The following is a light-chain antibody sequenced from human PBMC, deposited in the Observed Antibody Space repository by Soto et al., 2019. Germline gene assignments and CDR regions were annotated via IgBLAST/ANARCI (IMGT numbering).Light chain of an antibody. J-gene: IGLJ1*01. CDR1: SSDVGGYNY. V-gene: IGLV2-14*01. CDR2: DVS. CDR3: SSYTSSSPRV. Sequence: SALTQPASVSGSPGRSITISCTGTSSDVGGYNYVSWYQQHPGKAPKLMIYDVSNRPSGVSNRFSGSKSGNTASLTISGLQAEDEADYYCSSYTSSSPRVFGAGTKVTVL.